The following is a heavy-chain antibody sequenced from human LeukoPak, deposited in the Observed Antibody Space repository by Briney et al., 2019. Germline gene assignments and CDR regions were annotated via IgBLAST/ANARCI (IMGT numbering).Heavy chain of an antibody. D-gene: IGHD3-10*01. CDR2: IYTSGST. J-gene: IGHJ4*02. V-gene: IGHV4-4*07. CDR3: ARGGWVRGVITRNGLDY. Sequence: PSETLSLTCTVSGGSISSFYWSWIRQPAGKGLEWIGRIYTSGSTNYNPSLKSRVTMSVDTSKNQFSLKLSSVTAADTAVYYCARGGWVRGVITRNGLDYWGQGTLVTVSS. CDR1: GGSISSFY.